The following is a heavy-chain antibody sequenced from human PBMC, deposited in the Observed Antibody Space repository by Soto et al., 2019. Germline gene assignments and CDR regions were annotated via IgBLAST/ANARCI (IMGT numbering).Heavy chain of an antibody. CDR1: GFTFSNAW. CDR2: IKSKTDGGTT. J-gene: IGHJ4*02. Sequence: GGSLRLSCAASGFTFSNAWMSWVRQAPGKGLEWVGRIKSKTDGGTTDYTAPVKGRFTISRDDSKNTLYLQMNSLKTEDTTVYYCTTLIAVAGNLFDYWGQGTLVTVSS. CDR3: TTLIAVAGNLFDY. D-gene: IGHD6-19*01. V-gene: IGHV3-15*01.